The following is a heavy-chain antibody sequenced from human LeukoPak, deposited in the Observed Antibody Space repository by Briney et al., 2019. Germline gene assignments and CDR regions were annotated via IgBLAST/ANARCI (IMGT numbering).Heavy chain of an antibody. J-gene: IGHJ4*02. CDR2: ISSSASLI. D-gene: IGHD3-3*01. Sequence: GGSLRLSCAASGFTFSTYSMNWVRLAPGKGLEWISYISSSASLISYEDSVKGRFTISRDNAKNSLYLQMNSLRDEDTAVYFCARGSDFWSTHLDFWGQGTLVTVSS. CDR3: ARGSDFWSTHLDF. V-gene: IGHV3-48*02. CDR1: GFTFSTYS.